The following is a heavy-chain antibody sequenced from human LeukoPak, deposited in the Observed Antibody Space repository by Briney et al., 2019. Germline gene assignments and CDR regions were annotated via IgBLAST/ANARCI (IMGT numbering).Heavy chain of an antibody. CDR3: ARRISSWNVYIDK. CDR1: GGSLSGYY. D-gene: IGHD1-1*01. V-gene: IGHV4-59*12. J-gene: IGHJ4*02. Sequence: SSETLSLTCSVSGGSLSGYYWSWIRQTPGKGLEWIGYIYSSGTTNYNRALQSRVTISLDTAKNQFSLSVTSVTAADTAMYFCARRISSWNVYIDKWGQGIQVTVSS. CDR2: IYSSGTT.